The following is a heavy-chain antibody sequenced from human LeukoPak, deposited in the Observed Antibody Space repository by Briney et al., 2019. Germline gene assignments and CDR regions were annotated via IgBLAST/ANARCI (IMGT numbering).Heavy chain of an antibody. CDR2: ISGSGGST. D-gene: IGHD5-12*01. Sequence: GGSLRLSCAASGFTFSSYAMSWVRQAPGKGLEWVSAISGSGGSTYYADSVKGRFTISRDNSKNTLYLQMNSLRAEDTAVYYRAKLDSGYAYGPYYFDYWGQGTLVTVSS. J-gene: IGHJ4*02. CDR1: GFTFSSYA. CDR3: AKLDSGYAYGPYYFDY. V-gene: IGHV3-23*01.